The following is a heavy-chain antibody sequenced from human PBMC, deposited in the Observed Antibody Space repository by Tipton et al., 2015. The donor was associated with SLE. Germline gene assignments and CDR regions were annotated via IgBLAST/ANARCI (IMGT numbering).Heavy chain of an antibody. CDR3: AREESD. V-gene: IGHV4-59*01. Sequence: GLVKPSETLSLTCTVSGGSISSYYWSWIRQPPGKGLEWIGYIYYSGSTNYNPPLKSRVTISVDTSKNQFSLKLSSVTAADTAVYYCAREESDWGQGTLVTVSS. CDR2: IYYSGST. J-gene: IGHJ4*02. CDR1: GGSISSYY.